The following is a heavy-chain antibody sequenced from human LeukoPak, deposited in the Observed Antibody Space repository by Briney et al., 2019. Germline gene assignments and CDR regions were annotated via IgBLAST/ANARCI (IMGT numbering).Heavy chain of an antibody. D-gene: IGHD4-17*01. CDR1: GYTFTSYG. J-gene: IGHJ6*03. V-gene: IGHV1-18*01. CDR3: ARVLGYGDYYYYYMDV. Sequence: GASVKVSRKASGYTFTSYGISWVRQAPGQGLEWMGWISAYNGNTNYAQKLQGRVTMTTDTSTSTAYMELRSLRSDDTAVYYCARVLGYGDYYYYYMDVWGKGTTVTVSS. CDR2: ISAYNGNT.